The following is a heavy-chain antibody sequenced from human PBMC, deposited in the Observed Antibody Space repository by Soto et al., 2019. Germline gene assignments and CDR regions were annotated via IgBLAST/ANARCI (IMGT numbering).Heavy chain of an antibody. CDR3: ARDPREGRDYESGGYYYTGGNWFVP. V-gene: IGHV1-2*02. CDR2: INPKSGGT. D-gene: IGHD3-22*01. CDR1: GYTFTAYY. J-gene: IGHJ5*02. Sequence: ASVKVSCKASGYTFTAYYMHWVRQAPGQGLEWMGWINPKSGGTNYAPKFQGRVSMTRDTSISTAHMELGGLRSDDTAMYYCARDPREGRDYESGGYYYTGGNWFVPWGRGTLVTVST.